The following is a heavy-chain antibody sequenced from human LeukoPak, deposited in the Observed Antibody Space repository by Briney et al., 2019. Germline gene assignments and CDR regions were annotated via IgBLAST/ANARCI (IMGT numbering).Heavy chain of an antibody. J-gene: IGHJ4*02. Sequence: GGSLRLSCAASGFTFSSYGMSWVRQAPGKGLEWVSAISGSGGSTYYADSLRGRFTISRDNSKNTLYLQMNSLRAEDTAVYYCAKWVLAAAGVYWGQGTLVTVSS. CDR3: AKWVLAAAGVY. D-gene: IGHD6-13*01. CDR1: GFTFSSYG. V-gene: IGHV3-23*01. CDR2: ISGSGGST.